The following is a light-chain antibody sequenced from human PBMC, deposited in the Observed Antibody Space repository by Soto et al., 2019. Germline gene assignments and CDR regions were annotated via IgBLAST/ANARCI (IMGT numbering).Light chain of an antibody. J-gene: IGLJ2*01. V-gene: IGLV4-69*01. Sequence: QPVLTQSPSASASLGASVKLTCTLSSGHSSYAIAWHQQQPEKGPRYLMKLNSDGSHSKGDGIPDRFSGSSSGAERYLTISSLQSEDEADCYCQTWGTVVFGGGTKLTVL. CDR2: LNSDGSH. CDR3: QTWGTVV. CDR1: SGHSSYA.